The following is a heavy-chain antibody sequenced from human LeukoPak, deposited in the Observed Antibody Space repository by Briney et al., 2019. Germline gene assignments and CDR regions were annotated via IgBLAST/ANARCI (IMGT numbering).Heavy chain of an antibody. CDR2: IYYSGST. V-gene: IGHV4-59*01. CDR1: GGSISSYY. CDR3: ARVLNDCSGGSCYVGLSDYYYGMDV. D-gene: IGHD2-15*01. J-gene: IGHJ6*04. Sequence: SETLSLTCTVSGGSISSYYWSWIRQPPGKGLEWIGYIYYSGSTNYNPSLKSRVTISVDTSKNQFSLKLSSVTAADTAVYYRARVLNDCSGGSCYVGLSDYYYGMDVWGKGTTVTVSS.